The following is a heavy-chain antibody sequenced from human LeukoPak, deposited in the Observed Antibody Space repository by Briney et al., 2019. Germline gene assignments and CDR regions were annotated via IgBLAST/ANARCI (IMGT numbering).Heavy chain of an antibody. V-gene: IGHV3-21*01. CDR1: GFTFSSYA. CDR3: ARDGEPAATYSFAY. Sequence: GGSVRLSCAASGFTFSSYAMTWVRQAPGRGLEWFSSMLSRSNYIYYADSLKGRFTFPRENSKSSLYLQMNSLPAEATAVYYCARDGEPAATYSFAYWGPGTLVTVSS. D-gene: IGHD1-14*01. CDR2: MLSRSNYI. J-gene: IGHJ4*02.